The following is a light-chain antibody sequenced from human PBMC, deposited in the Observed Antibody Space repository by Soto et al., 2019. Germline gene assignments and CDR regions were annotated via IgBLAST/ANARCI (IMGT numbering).Light chain of an antibody. Sequence: QSVLTQPPSASGSPGQSVTISCTGTKNDVGFYDFVSWYQHHPGKAPRLIIYEVVQRPSGVPDRFSGSKSGNTASLTVSGLQAADEADYFCKSYAGSNTYVFGSGTKVIGL. CDR1: KNDVGFYDF. CDR3: KSYAGSNTYV. J-gene: IGLJ1*01. CDR2: EVV. V-gene: IGLV2-8*01.